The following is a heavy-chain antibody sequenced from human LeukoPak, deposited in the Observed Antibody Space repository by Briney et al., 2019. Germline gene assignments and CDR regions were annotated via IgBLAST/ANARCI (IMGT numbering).Heavy chain of an antibody. Sequence: GGSLRLSCAASGFALSMYWMHWVRQAPGKGLVWVSRIDTDVSNTDYADSVKGRFTISRDNAKNTLYLQMNSLRAEDTAVYYCARESRMVRGGKNWFDPWGQGTLVTVSS. V-gene: IGHV3-74*01. CDR3: ARESRMVRGGKNWFDP. D-gene: IGHD3-10*01. CDR1: GFALSMYW. CDR2: IDTDVSNT. J-gene: IGHJ5*02.